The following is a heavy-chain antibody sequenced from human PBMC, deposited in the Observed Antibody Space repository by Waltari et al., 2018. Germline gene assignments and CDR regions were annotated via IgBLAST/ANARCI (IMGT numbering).Heavy chain of an antibody. CDR2: IFHSGST. D-gene: IGHD2-8*02. V-gene: IGHV4-39*01. J-gene: IGHJ4*02. CDR3: ATGGRPDY. CDR1: GGSISSYNYC. Sequence: QLQLQESGPGLVKPSETLSLTCTVSGGSISSYNYCWGWIRQPPGKGLEWIGNIFHSGSTYYNPSLKSRVTISVDTSKNQFSLKLSSVTAADTAVYYCATGGRPDYWGQGTLVTVSS.